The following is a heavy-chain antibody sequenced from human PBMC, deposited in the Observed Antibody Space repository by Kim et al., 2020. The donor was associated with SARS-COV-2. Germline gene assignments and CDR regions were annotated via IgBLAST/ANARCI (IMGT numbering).Heavy chain of an antibody. CDR1: GFTFSSYA. J-gene: IGHJ6*02. CDR3: ARDYYDSSGYSDRGMDV. V-gene: IGHV3-30*04. Sequence: GGSLRLSCAASGFTFSSYAMHWVRQAPGKGLEWVAVISYDGSNKYYADSVKGRFTISRDNSKNTLYLQMNSLRAEDTAVYYCARDYYDSSGYSDRGMDVWGQGTTVTVSS. CDR2: ISYDGSNK. D-gene: IGHD3-22*01.